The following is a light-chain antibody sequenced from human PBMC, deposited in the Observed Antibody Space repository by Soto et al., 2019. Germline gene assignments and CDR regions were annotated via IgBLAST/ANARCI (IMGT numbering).Light chain of an antibody. J-gene: IGKJ5*01. V-gene: IGKV1-39*01. Sequence: DIQLTQSPSSLSASVGDRVTITCRASQTITTYLSWFQQKPGKAPKLLVYGASSLQSGVPSRFSGSGSGTEFTLTISSLQSEDFATYDCQQSYTTPITFGQGTRREIK. CDR1: QTITTY. CDR2: GAS. CDR3: QQSYTTPIT.